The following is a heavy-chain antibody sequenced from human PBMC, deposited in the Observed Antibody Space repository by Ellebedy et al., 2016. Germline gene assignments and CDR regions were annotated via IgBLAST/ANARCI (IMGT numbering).Heavy chain of an antibody. V-gene: IGHV1-46*01. J-gene: IGHJ4*02. D-gene: IGHD3-10*01. CDR1: GYTFTTYY. CDR2: INPSGGST. CDR3: ARVGGSGSHYSYFAF. Sequence: ASVKVSCKASGYTFTTYYMHWVRQAPGQGLEWMGIINPSGGSTSHAQKFQGRVTMTRDTSTSTVYMELSSLRSEDTAVYYCARVGGSGSHYSYFAFWGQGTLVTVSS.